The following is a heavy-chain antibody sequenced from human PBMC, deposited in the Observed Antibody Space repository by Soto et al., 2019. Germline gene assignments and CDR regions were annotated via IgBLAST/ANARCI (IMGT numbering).Heavy chain of an antibody. Sequence: QLQLQESGPGLVKPSETLSLTCTVSGGSISSSSYYWGWIRQPPGKGLEWIGSIYYSGSTYYNPSLKSRVTISVDTSKNQFSLKLSSVTAADTAVYYCARHSVTMIVAVINPSYFDYWGQGTLVTVSS. CDR1: GGSISSSSYY. J-gene: IGHJ4*02. CDR3: ARHSVTMIVAVINPSYFDY. V-gene: IGHV4-39*01. CDR2: IYYSGST. D-gene: IGHD3-22*01.